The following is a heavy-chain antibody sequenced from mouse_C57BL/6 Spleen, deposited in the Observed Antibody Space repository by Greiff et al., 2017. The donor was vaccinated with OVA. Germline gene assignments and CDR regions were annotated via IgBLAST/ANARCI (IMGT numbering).Heavy chain of an antibody. CDR1: GYTFTSYW. V-gene: IGHV1-64*01. CDR2: IHPNSGST. Sequence: VQLQQPGAELVKPGASVKLSCKASGYTFTSYWMHWVKQRPGQGLEWIGMIHPNSGSTNYNEKFKSKATLTVDKSSSTAYMQLSSLTSEDSAVYYCARSPSTGLYAMDYWGQGTSVTVSS. J-gene: IGHJ4*01. CDR3: ARSPSTGLYAMDY. D-gene: IGHD4-1*02.